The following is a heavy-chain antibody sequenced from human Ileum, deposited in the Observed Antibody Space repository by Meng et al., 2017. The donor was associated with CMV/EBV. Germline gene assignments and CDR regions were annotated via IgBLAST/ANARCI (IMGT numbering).Heavy chain of an antibody. CDR1: GFNVTTNY. CDR3: ARAKDIIVVPAGYGMDV. CDR2: ISSSGSTI. V-gene: IGHV3-11*04. D-gene: IGHD2-2*01. Sequence: GGSLRLSCTGSGFNVTTNYMSWVRQAPGKGLEWVSYISSSGSTIYYADSVKGRFTISRDNAKNSLYLQMNSLRAEDTAVYYCARAKDIIVVPAGYGMDVWGRGTTVTVSS. J-gene: IGHJ6*02.